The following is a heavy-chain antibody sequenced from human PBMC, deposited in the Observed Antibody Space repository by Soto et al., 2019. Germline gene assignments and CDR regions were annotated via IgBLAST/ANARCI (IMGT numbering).Heavy chain of an antibody. CDR1: GGSISSGGYY. CDR2: IYYSGST. D-gene: IGHD6-6*01. J-gene: IGHJ4*02. V-gene: IGHV4-61*08. CDR3: AQYSSSSGFADY. Sequence: SETLSLTCTVSGGSISSGGYYWSWIRQPPGKGLEWIGYIYYSGSTNYNPSLKSRVTISVDTSKNQFSLKLSSVTAADTAVYYCAQYSSSSGFADYWGQGTLVTVSS.